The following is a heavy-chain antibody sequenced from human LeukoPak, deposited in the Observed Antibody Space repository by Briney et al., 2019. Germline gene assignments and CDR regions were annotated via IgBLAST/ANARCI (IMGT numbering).Heavy chain of an antibody. V-gene: IGHV3-21*01. J-gene: IGHJ4*02. CDR2: IRTSSSYV. CDR3: ARCLEGGDILTGSGY. D-gene: IGHD3-9*01. Sequence: GGSLRLSCAASGFTFSSYSMYWVRQAPGKGLEWVSSIRTSSSYVYYADSVKGRFTISRDNTKNSLYLQMNSLRAEDTAVYYCARCLEGGDILTGSGYWGQGTLVTVSS. CDR1: GFTFSSYS.